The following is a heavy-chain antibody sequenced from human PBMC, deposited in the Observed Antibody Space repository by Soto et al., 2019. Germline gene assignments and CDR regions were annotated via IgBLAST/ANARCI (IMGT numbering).Heavy chain of an antibody. CDR1: GYTLPALS. V-gene: IGHV1-24*01. CDR2: FDPEDGET. CDR3: ATVFNWNYEFP. Sequence: SSVKVSCKVSGYTLPALSMDWVRQAPGKGLEWMGGFDPEDGETIYAQKFQGRVTMTEDTSTDTAYMELSSLRSEDTAVYYCATVFNWNYEFPWGQGTLVTVSS. J-gene: IGHJ5*02. D-gene: IGHD1-7*01.